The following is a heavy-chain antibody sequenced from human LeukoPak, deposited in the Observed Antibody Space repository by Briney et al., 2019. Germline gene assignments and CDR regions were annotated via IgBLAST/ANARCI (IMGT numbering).Heavy chain of an antibody. V-gene: IGHV4-39*07. J-gene: IGHJ6*03. Sequence: SETLSLTCTVSGGSISSSSYYWGWIRQPPGKGLEWIGSIYYSGSTYYNPSLKSRVTISVDTSKNQFSLKLSSVTAADTAVYYCARDNAGASGYDYYMDVWGKGTTVTVSS. CDR1: GGSISSSSYY. CDR2: IYYSGST. CDR3: ARDNAGASGYDYYMDV. D-gene: IGHD3-3*01.